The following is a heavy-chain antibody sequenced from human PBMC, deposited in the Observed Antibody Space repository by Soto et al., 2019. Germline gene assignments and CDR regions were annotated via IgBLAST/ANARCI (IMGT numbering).Heavy chain of an antibody. D-gene: IGHD5-18*01. CDR2: INPNSGGT. V-gene: IGHV1-2*04. Sequence: QVQLVQSGAEVKKPGASVKVSCKASGYTFTGYYMHWVRQAPGQGLEWMGWINPNSGGTNYAQKFQGWVTMTRDTSISTAYMELSRLRSDDTAVYYCAREEGDTAMVLSTHGMDVWGQGTTVTVSS. CDR1: GYTFTGYY. CDR3: AREEGDTAMVLSTHGMDV. J-gene: IGHJ6*02.